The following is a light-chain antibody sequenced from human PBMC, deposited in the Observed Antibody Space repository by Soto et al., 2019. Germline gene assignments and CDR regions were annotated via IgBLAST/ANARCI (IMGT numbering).Light chain of an antibody. J-gene: IGLJ2*01. CDR3: QSYDSSLTGSVV. CDR2: GNT. Sequence: QSVLTQPPSVSGAPGQRVTISCTGSSFNIGAGYDVHWYQHLPGTAPKLLISGNTNRPSGVPDRFSGSKSGTSASLAITGLQAEDEAHYYCQSYDSSLTGSVVFGGGTQLTVL. CDR1: SFNIGAGYD. V-gene: IGLV1-40*01.